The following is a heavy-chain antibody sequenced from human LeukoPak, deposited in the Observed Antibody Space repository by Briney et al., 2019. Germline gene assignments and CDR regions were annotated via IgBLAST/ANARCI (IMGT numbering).Heavy chain of an antibody. J-gene: IGHJ4*02. CDR1: GYTFTGYY. V-gene: IGHV1-18*04. Sequence: ASVKVSCKASGYTFTGYYMHWVRQAPGQGFEWMGWISAYNGNTNYAQKLQGRVTMTTDTSTSTAYMELRSLRSDDTAVYYCARDRSSSWTGNYFDYWGQGTLVTVSS. CDR2: ISAYNGNT. CDR3: ARDRSSSWTGNYFDY. D-gene: IGHD6-13*01.